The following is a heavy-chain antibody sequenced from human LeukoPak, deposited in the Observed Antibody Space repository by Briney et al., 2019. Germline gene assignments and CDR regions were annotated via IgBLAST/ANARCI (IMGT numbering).Heavy chain of an antibody. CDR1: GFTFSSYS. CDR2: ISSSSSYI. CDR3: ARVGDYDFWSGYYTFVDY. J-gene: IGHJ4*02. Sequence: GGSLRLSCAASGFTFSSYSMNWVRQAPGKGLEWVSSISSSSSYIYYADSVKGRFTISRDNAKNPLYLQMNSLRAEDTAVYYCARVGDYDFWSGYYTFVDYWGQGTLVTVSS. V-gene: IGHV3-21*01. D-gene: IGHD3-3*01.